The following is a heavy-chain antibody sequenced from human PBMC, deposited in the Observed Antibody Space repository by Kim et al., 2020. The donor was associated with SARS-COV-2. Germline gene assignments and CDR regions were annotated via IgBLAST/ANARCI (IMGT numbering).Heavy chain of an antibody. D-gene: IGHD6-13*01. J-gene: IGHJ4*02. CDR2: IKRDGSEK. Sequence: GGSLRLSCAASGFTFSNYWMSWVRQAPGKGLGWVANIKRDGSEKYYVDSVRGRFTISRDNAKNLLFLQMNSLRGEDTAVYYCTSWGAGNYWGPGTLVTVSS. CDR3: TSWGAGNY. V-gene: IGHV3-7*01. CDR1: GFTFSNYW.